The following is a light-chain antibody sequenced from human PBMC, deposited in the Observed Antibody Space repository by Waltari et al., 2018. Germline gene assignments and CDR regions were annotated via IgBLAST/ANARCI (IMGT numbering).Light chain of an antibody. V-gene: IGKV3-15*01. CDR1: QSVSSN. CDR2: GAS. Sequence: EIVMTQSPATLSVSPGARAPLSCRASQSVSSNLAWYQEKPGQAPRLLIYGASTRATVIPARFSGSGSGTEFTLTISSLQSEDFAVYYGQQYNNCPPWTFGQGTKVEIK. CDR3: QQYNNCPPWT. J-gene: IGKJ1*01.